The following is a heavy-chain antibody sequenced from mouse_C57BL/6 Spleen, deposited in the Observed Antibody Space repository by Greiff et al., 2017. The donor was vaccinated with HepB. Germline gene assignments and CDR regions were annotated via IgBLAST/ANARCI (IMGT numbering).Heavy chain of an antibody. CDR2: IDPSDSYT. J-gene: IGHJ3*01. D-gene: IGHD6-5*01. V-gene: IGHV1-59*01. Sequence: QVQLQQPGAELVRPGTSVKLSCKASGYTFTSYWMHWVKQRPGQGLEWIGVIDPSDSYTNYNQKFKGKATLTVDPSSSTAYMQLSSLTSEDSAVYYCARGAYDPWFAYWGQGTLVTVSA. CDR3: ARGAYDPWFAY. CDR1: GYTFTSYW.